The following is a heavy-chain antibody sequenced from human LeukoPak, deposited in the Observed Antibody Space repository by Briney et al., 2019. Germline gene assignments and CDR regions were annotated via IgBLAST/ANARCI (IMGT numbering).Heavy chain of an antibody. CDR2: IYSVGNT. CDR1: GLSVSSNH. V-gene: IGHV3-53*01. CDR3: ARDKTAAGASFDY. Sequence: GGSLRLSCAASGLSVSSNHMSWVRQPPGKGLEWVSVIYSVGNTYYADSVKGRFTISRDISKNTLYLQMNSLRAEDTAVYYCARDKTAAGASFDYWGQGTLVTVSS. D-gene: IGHD6-13*01. J-gene: IGHJ4*02.